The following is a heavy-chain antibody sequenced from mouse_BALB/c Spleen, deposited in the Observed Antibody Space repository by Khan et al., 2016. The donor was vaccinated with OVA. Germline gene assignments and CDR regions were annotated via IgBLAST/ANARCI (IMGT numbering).Heavy chain of an antibody. CDR3: ARVGYSGTMDY. CDR2: INTYSGEP. D-gene: IGHD2-14*01. J-gene: IGHJ4*01. Sequence: QIQLVQSGPELKKPGETVKISCKASGYIFTNHGMNWVKQAPGKGLKWMGWINTYSGEPTYVDDFKGRFAFSLETSASTAYLQINNLKNEDTATYFCARVGYSGTMDYWGQGTSVNVSS. V-gene: IGHV9-3-1*01. CDR1: GYIFTNHG.